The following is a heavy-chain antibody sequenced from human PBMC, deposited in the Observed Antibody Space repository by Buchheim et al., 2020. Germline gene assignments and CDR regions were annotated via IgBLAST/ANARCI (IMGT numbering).Heavy chain of an antibody. CDR1: GFSFSTYS. J-gene: IGHJ4*02. V-gene: IGHV3-48*02. CDR3: AREDATTGYPEPDY. Sequence: EVQLVESGGGLVQPGGSLRLSCAASGFSFSTYSMNWVRQAPGKGLEWISFISGSSSAKYYADSVQGRFTISRDNAKNSLYLQMTSLRDEDTAIYYCAREDATTGYPEPDYWGQGTL. CDR2: ISGSSSAK. D-gene: IGHD3-9*01.